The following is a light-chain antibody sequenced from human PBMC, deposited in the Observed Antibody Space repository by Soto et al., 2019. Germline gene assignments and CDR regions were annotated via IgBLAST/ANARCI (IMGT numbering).Light chain of an antibody. V-gene: IGKV1-5*03. J-gene: IGKJ2*01. CDR1: QSISNW. Sequence: DIQMTQSPSTLSASVGDTVTITCRASQSISNWLAWYQQKPGQAPKLLIHKASTLESGVPSRFSGSGSGTKFTLTISSLQPDDFPTFYFQQYDPFPYTFGQGTKLEIK. CDR2: KAS. CDR3: QQYDPFPYT.